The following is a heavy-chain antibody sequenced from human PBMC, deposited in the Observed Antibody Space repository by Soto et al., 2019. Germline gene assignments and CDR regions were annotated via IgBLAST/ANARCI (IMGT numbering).Heavy chain of an antibody. CDR2: ISSSGSTI. V-gene: IGHV3-11*01. CDR3: AREFHYNYMDV. CDR1: GFTFSDYY. Sequence: QVQLVESGGGLVKPGGSLRLSCAASGFTFSDYYMSWVRQAPGKGLEWISFISSSGSTIYYADSVKGRFTISRDNAKNSLYLEMNSLRAEDTALYYCAREFHYNYMDVWGKGTTVTVSS. J-gene: IGHJ6*03. D-gene: IGHD2-21*01.